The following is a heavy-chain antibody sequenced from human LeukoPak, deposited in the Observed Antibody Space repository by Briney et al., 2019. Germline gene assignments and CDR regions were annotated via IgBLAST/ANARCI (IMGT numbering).Heavy chain of an antibody. CDR1: GFTVSSNY. J-gene: IGHJ6*03. V-gene: IGHV3-66*02. Sequence: QTGGSLRLSCAASGFTVSSNYMSWVRQAPGKGLEWVSVIYSGGSTYYADSVKGRFTISRDNSKNTLYLQMNSLRAEDTAVYYCAKEGNHGYCSGGSCFYMDVWGKGTTVTVSS. CDR3: AKEGNHGYCSGGSCFYMDV. CDR2: IYSGGST. D-gene: IGHD2-15*01.